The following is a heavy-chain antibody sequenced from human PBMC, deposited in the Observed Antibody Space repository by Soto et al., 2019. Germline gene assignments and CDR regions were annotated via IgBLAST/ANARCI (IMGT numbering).Heavy chain of an antibody. CDR2: INQSGFT. D-gene: IGHD6-13*01. J-gene: IGHJ4*02. V-gene: IGHV4-34*01. CDR1: GGSFSGYY. CDR3: ARFPFDRSSWTNPRYFDY. Sequence: QVQLQQWGAGLLKPAETLSLTCAVYGGSFSGYYWTWIRQPPGKGLEWIGEINQSGFTNYNPSLASRVTMSVDTSRNQFSLRLSSVTAAATAVYYCARFPFDRSSWTNPRYFDYWGQGTLVTVSS.